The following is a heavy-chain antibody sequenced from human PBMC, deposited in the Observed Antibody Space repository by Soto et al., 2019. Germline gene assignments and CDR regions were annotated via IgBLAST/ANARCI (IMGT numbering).Heavy chain of an antibody. Sequence: ASVKVSFKAPGSTFSTFAFHWVRQAPGQGLESMGEIIPLFGKANYAQKFQGRVTFSADRSTTTVFMEVNRLKSDDTAVYHCVRGSINLPDYFQTWGQGTVVTVSS. V-gene: IGHV1-69*06. CDR2: IIPLFGKA. J-gene: IGHJ1*01. D-gene: IGHD2-21*01. CDR1: GSTFSTFA. CDR3: VRGSINLPDYFQT.